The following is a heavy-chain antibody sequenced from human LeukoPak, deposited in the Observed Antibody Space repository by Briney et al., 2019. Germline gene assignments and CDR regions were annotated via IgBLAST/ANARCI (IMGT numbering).Heavy chain of an antibody. CDR1: GYTFTGYH. CDR2: INPNSGGT. V-gene: IGHV1-2*02. Sequence: ASVKVSCKASGYTFTGYHMHWVRQAPGQGLEWMGWINPNSGGTNYAQKFQGRVTMTRDTSISTAYMELSRLRSDDTAVYYCARDLGYSSGWYYLDYWGQGTLVTVSS. J-gene: IGHJ4*02. CDR3: ARDLGYSSGWYYLDY. D-gene: IGHD6-19*01.